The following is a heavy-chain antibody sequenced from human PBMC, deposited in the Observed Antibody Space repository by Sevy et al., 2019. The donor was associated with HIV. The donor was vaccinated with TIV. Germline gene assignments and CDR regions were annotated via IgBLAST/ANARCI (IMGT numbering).Heavy chain of an antibody. CDR2: MNPNSGNT. J-gene: IGHJ6*02. V-gene: IGHV1-8*01. Sequence: ASVKVSCKASGYTFTSYDINWVRQATGQGLEWMGWMNPNSGNTGYAQKFKGRVTMTRNTSISTAYMELSSLRSEDTAVYYCARAYGSGSYYNVDSRYYYNYGMDVWGQGTTVTVSS. CDR3: ARAYGSGSYYNVDSRYYYNYGMDV. D-gene: IGHD3-10*01. CDR1: GYTFTSYD.